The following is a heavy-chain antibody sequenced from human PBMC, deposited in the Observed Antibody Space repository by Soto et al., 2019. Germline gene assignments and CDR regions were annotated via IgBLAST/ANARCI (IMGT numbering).Heavy chain of an antibody. J-gene: IGHJ4*02. Sequence: GSLRLSCAASGFTFSSHAMNWVRQAPGKGLEWVALIWNAGNNKYYTDAGSVKGRFTISRDNSRNTLYLEMNSVRADDTAVYYCARGPDYSNFGYFDYWGQGTLVTVSS. CDR2: IWNAGNNK. V-gene: IGHV3-33*01. D-gene: IGHD4-4*01. CDR3: ARGPDYSNFGYFDY. CDR1: GFTFSSHA.